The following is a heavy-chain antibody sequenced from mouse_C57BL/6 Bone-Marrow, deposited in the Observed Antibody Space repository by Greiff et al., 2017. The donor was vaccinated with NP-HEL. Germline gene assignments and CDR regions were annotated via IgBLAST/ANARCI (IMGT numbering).Heavy chain of an antibody. CDR2: IHYAGSST. J-gene: IGHJ3*01. Sequence: DVKLVESEGGLVQPGSSMKLSCTASGFTFSDYYMAWVRQVPEKGLEWVANIHYAGSSTYYLDSLKSRFIISRDNAKNILYLQMSSLKSEDTATYYCARAEGTAPWFAYWGQGTLVTVSA. V-gene: IGHV5-16*01. CDR3: ARAEGTAPWFAY. CDR1: GFTFSDYY. D-gene: IGHD3-1*01.